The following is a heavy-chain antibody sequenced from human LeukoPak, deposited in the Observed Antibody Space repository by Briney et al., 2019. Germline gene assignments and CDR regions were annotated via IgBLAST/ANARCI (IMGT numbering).Heavy chain of an antibody. CDR1: GDSITTYY. CDR3: ARLLYDSGGYYYFDY. V-gene: IGHV4-59*01. D-gene: IGHD3-22*01. J-gene: IGHJ4*02. CDR2: FYYSGSA. Sequence: SETLSLTCTVSGDSITTYYWSWIRQPPGKGLEWIGYFYYSGSANYSPSLRSRVTISVDTSKNQFSLKLSSVTAADTAVYYYARLLYDSGGYYYFDYWGRGILVTVSS.